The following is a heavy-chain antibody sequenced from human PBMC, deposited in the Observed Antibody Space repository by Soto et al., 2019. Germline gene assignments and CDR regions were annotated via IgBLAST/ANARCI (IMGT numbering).Heavy chain of an antibody. D-gene: IGHD1-26*01. J-gene: IGHJ3*02. CDR1: GFTFSSYA. V-gene: IGHV3-30-3*01. CDR2: ISYDGSNK. Sequence: GGSLGLSCAASGFTFSSYAMHWVRQAPGKGLEWVAVISYDGSNKYYADSVKGRFTISRDNSKNTLYLQMNSLRAEDTAVYYCARDAVGATTRFRNAFDIWGQGTMVTVSS. CDR3: ARDAVGATTRFRNAFDI.